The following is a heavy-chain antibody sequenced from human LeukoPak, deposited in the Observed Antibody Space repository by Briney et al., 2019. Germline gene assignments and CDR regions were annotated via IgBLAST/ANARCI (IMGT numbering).Heavy chain of an antibody. CDR1: GYTFSSYD. D-gene: IGHD6-6*01. V-gene: IGHV1-8*02. CDR2: MSPNSGNT. Sequence: ASVKVSCKASGYTFSSYDINWVRQATGQGLEWMGWMSPNSGNTAYAQKFRGRVTMSRDTSISTAYMELSSLRSEDTAVYYCARLPKYSRPLDYWGQGTLVTVSS. J-gene: IGHJ4*02. CDR3: ARLPKYSRPLDY.